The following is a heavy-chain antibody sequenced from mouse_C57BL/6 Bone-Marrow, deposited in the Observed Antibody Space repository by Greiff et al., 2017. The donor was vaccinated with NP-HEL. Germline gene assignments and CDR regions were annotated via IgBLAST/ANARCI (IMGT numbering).Heavy chain of an antibody. CDR3: TRGSPYYYGSSYVAY. CDR2: ISSGGDYI. J-gene: IGHJ3*01. CDR1: GFTFSSYA. D-gene: IGHD1-1*01. Sequence: EVMLVESREGLVKPGGSLKLSCAASGFTFSSYAMSWVRQTPEKRLEWVAYISSGGDYIYYADTVKGRFTISRDNARNTLYLQMSSLKSEDTAMYYCTRGSPYYYGSSYVAYWGQGTLVTVSA. V-gene: IGHV5-9-1*02.